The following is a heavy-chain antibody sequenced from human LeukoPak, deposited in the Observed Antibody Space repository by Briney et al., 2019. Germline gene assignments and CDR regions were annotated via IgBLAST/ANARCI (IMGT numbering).Heavy chain of an antibody. D-gene: IGHD2-2*01. J-gene: IGHJ3*02. CDR2: INPNSGGT. CDR1: GYTFTGYY. V-gene: IGHV1-2*02. CDR3: ARYCSSTSCYGENAFDI. Sequence: ASVKVSCTASGYTFTGYYMHWVRQAPGQGLEWMGWINPNSGGTNYAQKFQGRVTMTRDTSISTAYMELSRLRSDDTAVYYCARYCSSTSCYGENAFDIWGQGTMVTVSS.